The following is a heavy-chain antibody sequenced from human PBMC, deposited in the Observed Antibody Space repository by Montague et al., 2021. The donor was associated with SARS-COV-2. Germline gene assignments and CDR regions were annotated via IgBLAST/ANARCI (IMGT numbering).Heavy chain of an antibody. CDR2: ISNSVGRT. V-gene: IGHV3-23*01. CDR3: AKSGVVINPYYYYGMDV. D-gene: IGHD3-22*01. Sequence: SLRLSCAASGFTFSSYALTWVRQAPVKGLEWVPAISNSVGRTYXXXFXXXRFXISRDNSKNTLYLQMNSLRGEDTAIYYCAKSGVVINPYYYYGMDVWGLVTTVAVSS. J-gene: IGHJ6*02. CDR1: GFTFSSYA.